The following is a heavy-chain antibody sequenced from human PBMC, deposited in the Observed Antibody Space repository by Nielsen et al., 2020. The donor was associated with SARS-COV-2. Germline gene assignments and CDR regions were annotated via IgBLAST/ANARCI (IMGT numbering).Heavy chain of an antibody. D-gene: IGHD5-18*01. CDR2: ISGGGGST. Sequence: GESLKISCAASGFTFSSYAMSWVRQAPGKGLEWVSAISGGGGSTYYADSVKGRFTISRDNAKNTLYLQMNSLRAEDTAVYYCARDLGYRYAEALDCWGQGTLVTVSS. J-gene: IGHJ4*02. CDR3: ARDLGYRYAEALDC. CDR1: GFTFSSYA. V-gene: IGHV3-23*01.